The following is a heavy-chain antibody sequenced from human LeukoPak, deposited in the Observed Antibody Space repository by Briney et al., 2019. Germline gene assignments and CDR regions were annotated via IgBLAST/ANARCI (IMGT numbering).Heavy chain of an antibody. CDR1: GGSISSYC. CDR3: ARVSRVLWFGELLHYYYYGMDV. D-gene: IGHD3-10*01. CDR2: IYYSGST. V-gene: IGHV4-59*01. J-gene: IGHJ6*02. Sequence: SETLSLTCTVSGGSISSYCWSWIRQPPGKGLEWIGYIYYSGSTNYNPSLKSRVTISVDTSKNQFSLKLSSVTAADTAVYYCARVSRVLWFGELLHYYYYGMDVWGQGTTVTVSS.